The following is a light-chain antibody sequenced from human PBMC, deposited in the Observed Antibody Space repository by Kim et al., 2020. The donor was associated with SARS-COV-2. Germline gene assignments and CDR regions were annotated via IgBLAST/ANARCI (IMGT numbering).Light chain of an antibody. Sequence: APGKTARITCGGNNIGSNSVHWYQQQPGQAPVLVIYYDSDRPSGIPERFSGSNSGNTATLTISSVEAGDEADYYCQVWDSSSDHVVFGGGTQLTVL. CDR1: NIGSNS. V-gene: IGLV3-21*04. CDR3: QVWDSSSDHVV. CDR2: YDS. J-gene: IGLJ2*01.